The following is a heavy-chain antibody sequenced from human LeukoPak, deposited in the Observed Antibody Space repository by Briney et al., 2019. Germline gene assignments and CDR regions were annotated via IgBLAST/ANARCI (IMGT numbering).Heavy chain of an antibody. J-gene: IGHJ4*02. CDR3: ARHKRGIAAAGADY. CDR2: ISPDDYSI. D-gene: IGHD6-13*01. CDR1: GYNFASFW. V-gene: IGHV5-51*01. Sequence: GESLKISCKASGYNFASFWIGWVRQMPGKGLEWMGLISPDDYSIKYSPSFQGQVTISADKSISTAYLQWSSLKASDTAMYYCARHKRGIAAAGADYWGQGTLVTVSS.